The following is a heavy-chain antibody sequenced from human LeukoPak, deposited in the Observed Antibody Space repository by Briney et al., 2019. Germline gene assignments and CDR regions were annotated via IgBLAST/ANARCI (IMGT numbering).Heavy chain of an antibody. CDR1: GGSISSYY. J-gene: IGHJ4*02. CDR3: ARHGMYSSSWPFDY. Sequence: PSETLSLTCTVSGGSISSYYWSWIRQPPGKGLEWIGYIYYSGSTNYNPSLKSRVTISVDTSKNQFSLKLTSVTAADTAVYYCARHGMYSSSWPFDYWGQGTLVTVSS. D-gene: IGHD6-13*01. V-gene: IGHV4-59*08. CDR2: IYYSGST.